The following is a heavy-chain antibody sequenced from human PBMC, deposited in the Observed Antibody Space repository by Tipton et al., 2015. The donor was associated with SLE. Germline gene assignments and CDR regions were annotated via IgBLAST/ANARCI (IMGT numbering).Heavy chain of an antibody. Sequence: TLSLTCAVYGGSFSGHYWSWIRQPPGKGLEWIGHIFNSGSTYYNPSLKSRVTISVDTSKNQFSLKLSSVTAADTAVYYCATSSRHHYWYFDLWGRGILVTVSS. CDR3: ATSSRHHYWYFDL. CDR2: IFNSGST. V-gene: IGHV4-34*12. CDR1: GGSFSGHY. J-gene: IGHJ2*01. D-gene: IGHD6-13*01.